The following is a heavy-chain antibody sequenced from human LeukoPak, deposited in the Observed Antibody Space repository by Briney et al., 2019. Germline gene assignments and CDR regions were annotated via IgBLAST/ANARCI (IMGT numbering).Heavy chain of an antibody. CDR3: ARASMVESPDY. J-gene: IGHJ4*02. CDR2: INWNGGST. D-gene: IGHD2-15*01. Sequence: GGSLRLSRAASGFTFDDYGMSWVRQAPGKGLEWVSGINWNGGSTGYADSVKGRFTISRDSAKNSLYLQMSSLRAEDTALYYCARASMVESPDYWGQGTLVTVSS. CDR1: GFTFDDYG. V-gene: IGHV3-20*04.